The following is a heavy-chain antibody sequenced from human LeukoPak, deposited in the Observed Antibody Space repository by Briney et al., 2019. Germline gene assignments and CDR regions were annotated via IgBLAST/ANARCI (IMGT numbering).Heavy chain of an antibody. V-gene: IGHV4-39*07. CDR2: IYYSGST. D-gene: IGHD6-19*01. J-gene: IGHJ4*02. Sequence: PSETLSLTCTVSGGSISSSSYYWGWIRQPPGKGLEWIGSIYYSGSTYYNPSLKSRVTISVDTSKNQFSLKLSSVTAADTAVYYCARVSSGWYWGQGTLVTVSS. CDR3: ARVSSGWY. CDR1: GGSISSSSYY.